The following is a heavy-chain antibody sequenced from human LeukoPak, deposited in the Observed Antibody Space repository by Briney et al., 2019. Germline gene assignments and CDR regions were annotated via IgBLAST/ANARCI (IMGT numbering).Heavy chain of an antibody. V-gene: IGHV4-4*02. J-gene: IGHJ4*02. CDR3: ARMGGRTYYFSY. Sequence: SETLSLTCAVSGGSIFSSNWWSWVRQPPGKGLEWIGQIFHSGSTSYSPSLKSRVTISVDKSKNQFSLKLSSVTAADTAVYYCARMGGRTYYFSYWGQGTLVTVSS. D-gene: IGHD3-10*01. CDR2: IFHSGST. CDR1: GGSIFSSNW.